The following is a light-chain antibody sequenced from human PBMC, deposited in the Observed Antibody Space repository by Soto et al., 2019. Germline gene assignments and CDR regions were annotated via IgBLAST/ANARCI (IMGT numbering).Light chain of an antibody. Sequence: QSALTQPASVSGSPGQSITISCTGTSRDVGSYNYVSWYQQRPGKAPRLMIYDVSDRPSGISTRFSGSKSGNTASLTISGLQAEDEADYFCSSYTSSSTVVFGGGTKLTVL. CDR3: SSYTSSSTVV. CDR2: DVS. V-gene: IGLV2-14*01. CDR1: SRDVGSYNY. J-gene: IGLJ3*02.